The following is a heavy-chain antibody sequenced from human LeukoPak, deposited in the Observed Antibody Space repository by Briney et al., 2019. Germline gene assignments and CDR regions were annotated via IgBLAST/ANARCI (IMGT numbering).Heavy chain of an antibody. J-gene: IGHJ4*02. CDR1: GGTFSSYA. D-gene: IGHD2-2*02. V-gene: IGHV1-69*06. CDR2: IIPIFGTA. Sequence: SVKVSCKSSGGTFSSYAISWVRQAPGQGLEWMGGIIPIFGTANYAQKFQGRVTIIADKSTSTAYMELSSLRSEDTAVYYCARGPIVVVPAAIVAPLYYFDYWGQGTLVTVSS. CDR3: ARGPIVVVPAAIVAPLYYFDY.